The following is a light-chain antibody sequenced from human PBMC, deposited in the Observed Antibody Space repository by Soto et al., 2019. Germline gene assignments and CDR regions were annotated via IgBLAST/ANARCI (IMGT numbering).Light chain of an antibody. CDR2: GNS. J-gene: IGLJ7*01. CDR1: SSNIGAGYD. CDR3: QSYDSSLSAV. V-gene: IGLV1-40*01. Sequence: QSVLTQPPSVSGAPGQRVTISCTGSSSNIGAGYDVHWYQHLPGAAPKLLIAGNSNRPSGVPDRFSGAKSGTSASLAITGLQAEDEADYYCQSYDSSLSAVFGGGTQLTVL.